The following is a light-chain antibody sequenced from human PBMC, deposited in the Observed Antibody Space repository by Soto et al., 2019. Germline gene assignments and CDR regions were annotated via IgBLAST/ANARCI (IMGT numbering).Light chain of an antibody. CDR2: WAS. Sequence: DIVMTQSPDSLAVSLGERATINCKSSQSVLYSSNNKNYLAWYQQKPGQPPKLLIYWASTRESGVPDRFSGSGSGTDFTLTISRLQAEDVAVYYCQQYYNTPYTFGQGTKLEIK. V-gene: IGKV4-1*01. J-gene: IGKJ2*01. CDR1: QSVLYSSNNKNY. CDR3: QQYYNTPYT.